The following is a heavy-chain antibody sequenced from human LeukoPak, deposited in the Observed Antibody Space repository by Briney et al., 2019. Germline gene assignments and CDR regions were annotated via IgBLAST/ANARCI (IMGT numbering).Heavy chain of an antibody. CDR3: AKLQSALIVLGA. CDR2: MSGAGDVA. D-gene: IGHD3-22*01. CDR1: GFTFSRSS. V-gene: IGHV3-23*01. Sequence: GGSLRLSCAASGFTFSRSSLSWVRQAPGQGLEWVSSMSGAGDVAHYAESVRGRFTISRDNSRNILYLQMNSLRADDTAIYYCAKLQSALIVLGAWGQGTLVAVSP. J-gene: IGHJ5*02.